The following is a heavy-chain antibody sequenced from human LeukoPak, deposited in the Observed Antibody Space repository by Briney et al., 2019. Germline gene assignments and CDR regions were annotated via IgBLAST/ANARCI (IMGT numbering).Heavy chain of an antibody. CDR2: IYHSGST. D-gene: IGHD1-1*01. Sequence: PSETLSLTCTVSGGSISSGGYYWSWIRQPPGKGLEWIGYIYHSGSTYYNPSLKSRVTISVDRSKNQFSLKLSSVTAADTAVYYCVVQKLERLRWFDPWGQGTLVTVSS. J-gene: IGHJ5*02. CDR1: GGSISSGGYY. V-gene: IGHV4-30-2*01. CDR3: VVQKLERLRWFDP.